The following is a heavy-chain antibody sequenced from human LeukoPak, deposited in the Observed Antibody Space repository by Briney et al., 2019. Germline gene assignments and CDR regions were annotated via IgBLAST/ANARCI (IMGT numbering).Heavy chain of an antibody. D-gene: IGHD3-9*01. V-gene: IGHV4-34*01. Sequence: KPSETLSLTCAVYGGSFSGYYWSWIRQPPGKGLEWIGEINHSGSTNYNPSLKSRVTISVDTSKNQFSLKLSSVTAVDTAVYYCASLSDILTGYLTMDVWGQGTTVTVSS. CDR2: INHSGST. CDR1: GGSFSGYY. J-gene: IGHJ6*02. CDR3: ASLSDILTGYLTMDV.